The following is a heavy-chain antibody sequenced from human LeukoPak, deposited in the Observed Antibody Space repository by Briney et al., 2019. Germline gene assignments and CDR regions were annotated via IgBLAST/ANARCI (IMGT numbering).Heavy chain of an antibody. D-gene: IGHD2-21*01. CDR2: ISGSVGST. J-gene: IGHJ6*03. Sequence: PGGSLRLSCAASLFTFSSYAMSCVRQAPGKGLEWVSAISGSVGSTYYADSVKGRFTISRDNSKHRLFMQMNSLRAEDTAVYYCAKDGEGNYYYYMDVWGKGTTVTVSS. CDR1: LFTFSSYA. V-gene: IGHV3-23*01. CDR3: AKDGEGNYYYYMDV.